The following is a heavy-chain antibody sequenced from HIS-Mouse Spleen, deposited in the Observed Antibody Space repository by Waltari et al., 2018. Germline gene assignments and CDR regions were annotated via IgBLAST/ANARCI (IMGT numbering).Heavy chain of an antibody. CDR3: AIEYSSSSHDAFDI. Sequence: QLQLQESGPGLVKPSETLSLTCTVSGGSISSSSYYWGWIRQPPGKGLEWIGSIYYSGCTYYSPSLKSRVTISVDTSKNQFSLKLSSVTAADTAVYYCAIEYSSSSHDAFDIWGQGTMVTVSS. V-gene: IGHV4-39*07. J-gene: IGHJ3*02. CDR1: GGSISSSSYY. CDR2: IYYSGCT. D-gene: IGHD6-6*01.